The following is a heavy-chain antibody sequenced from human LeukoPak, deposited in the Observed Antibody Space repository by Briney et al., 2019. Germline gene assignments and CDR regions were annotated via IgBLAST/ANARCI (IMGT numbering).Heavy chain of an antibody. D-gene: IGHD3-22*01. CDR2: INPNSGGR. CDR3: ARDVRTYYYDSSGYGY. V-gene: IGHV1-2*02. CDR1: GYTFTGNF. Sequence: ASVKVSCKTSGYTFTGNFMHWVRQASGQGLEWMGWINPNSGGRNSAQKFQGRVTMTRDTSISTAYMELSRLRSEDTAVYYCARDVRTYYYDSSGYGYWGQGPRVTVSS. J-gene: IGHJ4*02.